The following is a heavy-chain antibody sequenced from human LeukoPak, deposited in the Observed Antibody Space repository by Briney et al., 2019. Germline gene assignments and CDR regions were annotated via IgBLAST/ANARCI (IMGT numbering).Heavy chain of an antibody. Sequence: PSETLSLTCTVSGGSISSSSYYWGWIRQPPGKGLEWIGSIYYSGSTYYNPSLKSRVTISSDTSKNQFSLKLSSVTAADTAVYYCARLYSSGWYYYYGMDVWGQGTTVTVSS. CDR2: IYYSGST. CDR3: ARLYSSGWYYYYGMDV. D-gene: IGHD6-19*01. CDR1: GGSISSSSYY. J-gene: IGHJ6*02. V-gene: IGHV4-39*01.